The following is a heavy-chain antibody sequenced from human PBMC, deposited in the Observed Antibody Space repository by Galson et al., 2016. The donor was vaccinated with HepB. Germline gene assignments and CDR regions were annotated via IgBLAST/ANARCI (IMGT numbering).Heavy chain of an antibody. V-gene: IGHV3-21*01. CDR3: ARDMAGYNWIDF. J-gene: IGHJ4*02. CDR1: GFNFNTYD. Sequence: SLRLSCAASGFNFNTYDMHWVRQAPGKGLEWVSYISRTSSYIYYADSVRGRFTISRDNAKNSLFLQLNSLRAADTAIYYCARDMAGYNWIDFWGLGTLVTVSP. D-gene: IGHD5-24*01. CDR2: ISRTSSYI.